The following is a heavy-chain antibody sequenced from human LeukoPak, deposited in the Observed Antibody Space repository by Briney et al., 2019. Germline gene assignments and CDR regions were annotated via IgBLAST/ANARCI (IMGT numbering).Heavy chain of an antibody. V-gene: IGHV3-48*01. Sequence: GGSLRLSCAASGFTFSSYGMTWVRQAPGKGLEWVSYISSSSSTIYYADSVKGRFTISRDNAKNSLYLQLDSLGAEDTAVYYCAKDGGVWFGESNDYWGQGTLVTVSS. CDR1: GFTFSSYG. CDR3: AKDGGVWFGESNDY. D-gene: IGHD3-10*01. J-gene: IGHJ4*02. CDR2: ISSSSSTI.